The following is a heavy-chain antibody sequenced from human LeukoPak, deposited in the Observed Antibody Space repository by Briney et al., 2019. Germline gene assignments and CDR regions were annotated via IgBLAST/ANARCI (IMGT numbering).Heavy chain of an antibody. D-gene: IGHD2/OR15-2a*01. CDR2: INAGNGNT. Sequence: ASVKVSCKASGYTFTSYAMHWVRQAPGQRLEWMGWINAGNGNTKYSQKFQGRVTITRDTSASTAYMELSSLRSEDTAVYYCARGGSLYEYYFDYWGQGTLVTVSS. CDR1: GYTFTSYA. J-gene: IGHJ4*02. CDR3: ARGGSLYEYYFDY. V-gene: IGHV1-3*01.